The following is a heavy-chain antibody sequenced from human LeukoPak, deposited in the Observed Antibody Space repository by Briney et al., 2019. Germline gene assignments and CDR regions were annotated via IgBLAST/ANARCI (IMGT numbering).Heavy chain of an antibody. CDR1: GFTFSSYA. J-gene: IGHJ4*02. CDR2: ISYDGSNK. D-gene: IGHD3-10*01. CDR3: ARDYYDSGSYGGISFDN. Sequence: GGSLRLSCAASGFTFSSYAMHWVRQAPGKGLEWVAVISYDGSNKYYADSVKGRFIISRDDSKNTLYLQMNSLRAEDTAVYYCARDYYDSGSYGGISFDNWGQGTLVTVSS. V-gene: IGHV3-30*04.